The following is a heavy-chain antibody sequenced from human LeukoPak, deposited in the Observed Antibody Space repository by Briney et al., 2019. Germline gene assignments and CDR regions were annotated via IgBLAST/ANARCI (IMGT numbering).Heavy chain of an antibody. Sequence: GGSLRLSCAASGFTFSSYSMNWVRQAPGKGLEWVSSISSSGSYIYYADSVKGRFTISRDNAKNSLYLQMNSLRAEDTAVYYCARAGSSWYYFDYWGQGTLVTVSS. J-gene: IGHJ4*02. CDR3: ARAGSSWYYFDY. CDR2: ISSSGSYI. D-gene: IGHD6-13*01. V-gene: IGHV3-21*01. CDR1: GFTFSSYS.